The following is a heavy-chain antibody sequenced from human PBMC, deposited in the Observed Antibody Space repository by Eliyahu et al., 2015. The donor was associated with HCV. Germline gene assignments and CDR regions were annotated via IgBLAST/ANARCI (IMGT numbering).Heavy chain of an antibody. J-gene: IGHJ4*02. Sequence: EVPLVESGGGVVRPGGSLRLSCAASGITFDDYGMTWVRQAPGKGLEWVSGINWNGGSTGGYADSVKGRFTISRDNAKNSLYLQMNSLRAEDTASYYCARDGGSYVWGMDYWGQGTLVTVSS. D-gene: IGHD3-16*01. CDR3: ARDGGSYVWGMDY. V-gene: IGHV3-20*04. CDR1: GITFDDYG. CDR2: INWNGGSTG.